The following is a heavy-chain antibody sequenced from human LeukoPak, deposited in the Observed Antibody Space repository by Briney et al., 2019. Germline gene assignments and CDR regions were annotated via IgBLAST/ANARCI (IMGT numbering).Heavy chain of an antibody. CDR3: ARDLKPVTYYDFWSGYLSPRWFDP. J-gene: IGHJ5*02. V-gene: IGHV4-38-2*02. CDR1: GYSISSGYY. CDR2: IYHSGST. Sequence: PSETLSLTCTVSGYSISSGYYWGWIRQPPGKGLEWIGSIYHSGSTYYNPSLKSRVTISVDTSKNQFSLKLSSVTAADTAVYYCARDLKPVTYYDFWSGYLSPRWFDPWGQGTLVTVSS. D-gene: IGHD3-3*01.